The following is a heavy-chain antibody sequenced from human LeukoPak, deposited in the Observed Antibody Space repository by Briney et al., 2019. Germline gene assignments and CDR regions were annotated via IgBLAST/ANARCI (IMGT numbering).Heavy chain of an antibody. J-gene: IGHJ5*02. V-gene: IGHV3-23*01. CDR1: GFTFSSYA. CDR2: ISGSGGST. D-gene: IGHD2-15*01. CDR3: MKAGYCSGSSCYNWFDP. Sequence: GGSLRPSCAASGFTFSSYAMSWVRQAPGKGLEWVSAISGSGGSTYYADSVKGRFTISRDNSKNTLYLQMNSLRAEDTAVYYCMKAGYCSGSSCYNWFDPWGQGTLVTVSS.